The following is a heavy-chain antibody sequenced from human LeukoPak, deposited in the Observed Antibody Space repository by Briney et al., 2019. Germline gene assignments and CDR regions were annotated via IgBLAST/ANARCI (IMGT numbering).Heavy chain of an antibody. D-gene: IGHD6-13*01. CDR3: ARVYSWYPYYFDY. CDR1: GFTFSSYW. Sequence: GGSLRLSCAASGFTFSSYWMSWVRQAPGKGLEWVANIKQDGSGKYYVDSVKGRFTISRDNAKNSLYLQMNSLRAEDTAVYYCARVYSWYPYYFDYWGQGTLVTVSS. J-gene: IGHJ4*02. CDR2: IKQDGSGK. V-gene: IGHV3-7*01.